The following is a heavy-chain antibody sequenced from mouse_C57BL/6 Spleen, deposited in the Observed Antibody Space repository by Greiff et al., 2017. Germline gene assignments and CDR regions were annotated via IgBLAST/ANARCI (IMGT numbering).Heavy chain of an antibody. V-gene: IGHV14-4*01. CDR2: IDPENGDT. Sequence: VQLQQSGAELVRPGASVKLSCTASGFNIKDDYMHWVKQRPEQGLEWIGRIDPENGDTEYASKFQGKATITADTSSNPAYLQLSSLTSEDTAVYYCTTAYYYGSSGFAYWGQGTLVTVSA. J-gene: IGHJ3*01. D-gene: IGHD1-1*01. CDR3: TTAYYYGSSGFAY. CDR1: GFNIKDDY.